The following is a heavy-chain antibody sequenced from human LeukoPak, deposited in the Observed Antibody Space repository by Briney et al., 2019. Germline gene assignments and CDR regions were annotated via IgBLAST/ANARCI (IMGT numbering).Heavy chain of an antibody. J-gene: IGHJ4*02. Sequence: VASLNLSCTASGFTITSYYMNWRRQAPGQSLQWMGSIHPKSSHTGYEKKFQGRLSMTSNTSIITAYVELTNLKAEDTAIYLCARGDWGSGYYIDFWGQGTPVTVAS. CDR1: GFTITSYY. CDR3: ARGDWGSGYYIDF. D-gene: IGHD3-22*01. V-gene: IGHV1-8*02. CDR2: IHPKSSHT.